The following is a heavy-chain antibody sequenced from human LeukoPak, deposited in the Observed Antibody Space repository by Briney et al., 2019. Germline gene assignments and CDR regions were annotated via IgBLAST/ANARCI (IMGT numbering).Heavy chain of an antibody. CDR2: ISGSGGST. Sequence: GGSLRLSCAASGFTFSSYAMSWVRQAPRKGREWVSDISGSGGSTYYADSVKGRFTISRDNSKNTLYLQMNSLRAEDTAVYYCAKVSGNDDYGGNVLDYWGQGTLVTVSS. CDR3: AKVSGNDDYGGNVLDY. V-gene: IGHV3-23*01. CDR1: GFTFSSYA. J-gene: IGHJ4*02. D-gene: IGHD4-23*01.